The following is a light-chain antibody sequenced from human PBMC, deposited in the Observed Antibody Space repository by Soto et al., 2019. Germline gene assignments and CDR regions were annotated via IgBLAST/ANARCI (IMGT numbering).Light chain of an antibody. V-gene: IGLV1-40*01. CDR3: HSYDSSLSGQEV. CDR1: SSNIGAGYD. Sequence: QSVLTQPPSVSGAPGQRVTISCTGSSSNIGAGYDVHWYQQLPGTAPKLLIYGNSNRPSGVPDRFSGSKSGTSASLAITGLQAEDEADYYCHSYDSSLSGQEVFGGGTKVTVL. J-gene: IGLJ2*01. CDR2: GNS.